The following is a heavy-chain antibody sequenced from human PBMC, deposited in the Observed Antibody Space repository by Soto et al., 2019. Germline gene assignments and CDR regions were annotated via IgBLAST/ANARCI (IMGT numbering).Heavy chain of an antibody. Sequence: LSLTCTVSGGSISSSSYYWGWIRQPPGKGLEWIGSIYYSGSTYYNPSLKSRVTISVDTSKNQFSLKLSSVTAADTAVYYCARGNYYGMDVWGQGTTVTVSS. CDR2: IYYSGST. CDR3: ARGNYYGMDV. J-gene: IGHJ6*02. V-gene: IGHV4-39*01. CDR1: GGSISSSSYY. D-gene: IGHD3-10*01.